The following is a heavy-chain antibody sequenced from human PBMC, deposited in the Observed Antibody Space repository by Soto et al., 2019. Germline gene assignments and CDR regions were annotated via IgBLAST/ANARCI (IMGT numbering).Heavy chain of an antibody. CDR1: GFTFSSYG. Sequence: GGSLRLSCAASGFTFSSYGMHWVRQAPGKGLEWVAVISYEGRNQYYADSAKGRFTISRDNSKNTLYLQMNSLRPEDTAVYYCAKEGQMKVSTSLDHWGQGTLVTVSS. J-gene: IGHJ4*02. CDR3: AKEGQMKVSTSLDH. CDR2: ISYEGRNQ. D-gene: IGHD1-26*01. V-gene: IGHV3-30*18.